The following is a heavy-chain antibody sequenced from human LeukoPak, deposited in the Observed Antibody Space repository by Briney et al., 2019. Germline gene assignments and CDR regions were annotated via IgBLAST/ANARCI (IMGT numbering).Heavy chain of an antibody. CDR1: GYSFTGYW. V-gene: IGHV5-51*01. D-gene: IGHD4-17*01. Sequence: GESLKISCKGSGYSFTGYWIGWVRQMPGKGLEWMGIIYPGDSDTRYSPSFQGQVTISADKSISTAYLQWSSLKVSDTAMYYCARSSGLRSAWFDPWGQGTLVTVSS. J-gene: IGHJ5*02. CDR2: IYPGDSDT. CDR3: ARSSGLRSAWFDP.